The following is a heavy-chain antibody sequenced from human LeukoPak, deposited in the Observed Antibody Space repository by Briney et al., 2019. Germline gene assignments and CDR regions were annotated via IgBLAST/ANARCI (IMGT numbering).Heavy chain of an antibody. J-gene: IGHJ4*02. V-gene: IGHV3-23*01. D-gene: IGHD3-10*01. CDR3: AKECDYSPGHKFDL. Sequence: GGSLRLSCAASGFTFNNYLMSWVRQAPGKGLEWVSVLFTGGGRTLYADSVKGQFTISGDTSRTTLYLQINGLRAEDTAVYYCAKECDYSPGHKFDLWGQGTLVTVSS. CDR2: LFTGGGRT. CDR1: GFTFNNYL.